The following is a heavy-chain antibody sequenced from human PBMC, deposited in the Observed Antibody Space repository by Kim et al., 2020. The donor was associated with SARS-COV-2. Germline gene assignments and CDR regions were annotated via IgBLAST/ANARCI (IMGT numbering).Heavy chain of an antibody. CDR1: GGSISSSSYY. D-gene: IGHD6-13*01. CDR2: IYYSGST. Sequence: SETLSLTCTVSGGSISSSSYYWGWIRQPPGKGLEWIGSIYYSGSTYYNPSLKSRVTISVDTSKNQFSLKLSSVTAADTAVYYCARRRLYSSSWYDYYYYGMDVWGQGTTVTVSS. CDR3: ARRRLYSSSWYDYYYYGMDV. J-gene: IGHJ6*02. V-gene: IGHV4-39*01.